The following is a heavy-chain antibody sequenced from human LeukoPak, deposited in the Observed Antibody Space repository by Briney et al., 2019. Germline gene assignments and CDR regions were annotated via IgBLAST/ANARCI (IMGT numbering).Heavy chain of an antibody. J-gene: IGHJ6*03. CDR3: ARAPTWSSTSYYYYYMDV. D-gene: IGHD3-3*01. Sequence: ASVKVSCKASGYTFTSYDINWVRQATGQGLEWMGWMNPNSGNTGYAQKFQGRVTMTRNTSISTGYMELSSLRSEDTAVYYCARAPTWSSTSYYYYYMDVWGKGTTVTISS. CDR1: GYTFTSYD. CDR2: MNPNSGNT. V-gene: IGHV1-8*01.